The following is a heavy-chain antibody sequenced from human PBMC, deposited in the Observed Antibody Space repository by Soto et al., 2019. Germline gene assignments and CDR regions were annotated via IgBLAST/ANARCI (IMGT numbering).Heavy chain of an antibody. D-gene: IGHD6-13*01. CDR3: AREGYKQQLDY. CDR1: GGSISSYY. CDR2: IYYSGST. Sequence: SETLSLTCTVSGGSISSYYWSWIRQPPGKGLEWIGYIYYSGSTNYNPSLKSRVTISVDTSKNQFSLKLSSVTAADTAVYYCAREGYKQQLDYWGQGTLVTVSS. V-gene: IGHV4-59*01. J-gene: IGHJ4*02.